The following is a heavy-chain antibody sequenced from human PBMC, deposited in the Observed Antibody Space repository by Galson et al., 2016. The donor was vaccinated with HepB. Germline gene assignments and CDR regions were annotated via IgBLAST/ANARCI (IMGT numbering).Heavy chain of an antibody. CDR1: GFTFNKYP. V-gene: IGHV3-23*01. Sequence: SLRLSCAASGFTFNKYPMFWVRQAPGKGLEWVSSINIGGDSTYYADSVKGRFTISRDNSKNTVYLQMNSLRAEDTALYYCAKDSPYSSGWSTYWGQGTLVTVSS. CDR3: AKDSPYSSGWSTY. CDR2: INIGGDST. J-gene: IGHJ4*02. D-gene: IGHD6-19*01.